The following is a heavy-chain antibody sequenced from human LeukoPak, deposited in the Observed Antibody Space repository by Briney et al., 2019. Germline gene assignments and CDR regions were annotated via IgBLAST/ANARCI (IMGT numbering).Heavy chain of an antibody. V-gene: IGHV4-59*08. Sequence: SETLSLTCSVSGDSINTYYWNWIRQPPGKGLEWIAHIYYTGSASYSPSLKSRATISVDTSKNQFSLTLSSVTAADTAVYYCACGVPQSYYYIDVWGKGTTVTVSS. CDR2: IYYTGSA. D-gene: IGHD2-21*01. J-gene: IGHJ6*03. CDR1: GDSINTYY. CDR3: ACGVPQSYYYIDV.